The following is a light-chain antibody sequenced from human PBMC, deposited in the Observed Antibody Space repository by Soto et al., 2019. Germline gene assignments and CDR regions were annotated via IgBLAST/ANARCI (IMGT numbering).Light chain of an antibody. V-gene: IGLV2-18*02. CDR2: EVT. J-gene: IGLJ1*01. CDR3: GSYTSSSRYV. CDR1: SSDVGKYDR. Sequence: QSVLTQPPSVSGSPGQSVTISCTGTSSDVGKYDRVSWYQQPPGTAPKLIIYEVTNRPSGVPARFSGSKSGNTASLTISGLQAEDEADYYCGSYTSSSRYVFGAGTKVT.